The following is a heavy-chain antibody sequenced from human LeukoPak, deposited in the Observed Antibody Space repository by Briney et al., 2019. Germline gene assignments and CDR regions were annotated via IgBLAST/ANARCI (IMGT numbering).Heavy chain of an antibody. CDR2: IYSGGST. CDR3: ARDYYDSSGSRFDP. CDR1: GFTVSSNY. V-gene: IGHV3-66*01. J-gene: IGHJ5*02. D-gene: IGHD3-22*01. Sequence: GGSLRLSCVASGFTVSSNYMSWVRQAPGKGLEWVSVIYSGGSTYYADSVKGRFTICRDNSKNTLYLQMNSLRAEDTAVYYCARDYYDSSGSRFDPWGQGTLVTVSS.